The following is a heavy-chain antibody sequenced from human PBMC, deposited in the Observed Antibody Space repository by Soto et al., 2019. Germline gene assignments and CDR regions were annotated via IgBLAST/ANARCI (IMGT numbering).Heavy chain of an antibody. CDR3: VRLKGGYSYATEFD. V-gene: IGHV3-9*01. Sequence: SLRLSCTASGLTFEAYAMYWFLLVLGKGLEWVSSISWNSGNIGYADSVKGRFTTSRDNAENSLYLQMNSLRPEDTALYYCVRLKGGYSYATEFD. J-gene: IGHJ4*01. CDR1: GLTFEAYA. CDR2: ISWNSGNI. D-gene: IGHD2-2*03.